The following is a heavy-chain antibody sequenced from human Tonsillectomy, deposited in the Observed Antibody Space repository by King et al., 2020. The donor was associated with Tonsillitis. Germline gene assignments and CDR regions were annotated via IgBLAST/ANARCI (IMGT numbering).Heavy chain of an antibody. V-gene: IGHV1-2*02. J-gene: IGHJ5*02. Sequence: VQLVESGAEVKKPGASVKVSCTASGYTFTGYYIHWVRQAPGQGLEWMGWINPNSGGTNYAQKFQGRVTMTRDTSITTAYMELSRLRFDDTAVYYCARGGGDYARRNWFDPWGQGTLVTVSS. CDR2: INPNSGGT. CDR1: GYTFTGYY. CDR3: ARGGGDYARRNWFDP. D-gene: IGHD4-17*01.